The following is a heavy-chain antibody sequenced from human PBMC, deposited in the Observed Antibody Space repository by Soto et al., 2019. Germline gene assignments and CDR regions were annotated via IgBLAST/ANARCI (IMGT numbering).Heavy chain of an antibody. CDR1: GHNFNRNG. J-gene: IGHJ3*02. Sequence: PGGSLRLSCEASGHNFNRNGMHWVRQAPGKGLEWVALISYDGSNEFYTDSVKGRFTISRDNLKNTLYLQMNSLRPEDTAVYYCARRVIGSSRAFDIWGQGTMVTVSS. CDR2: ISYDGSNE. V-gene: IGHV3-33*08. D-gene: IGHD3-10*01. CDR3: ARRVIGSSRAFDI.